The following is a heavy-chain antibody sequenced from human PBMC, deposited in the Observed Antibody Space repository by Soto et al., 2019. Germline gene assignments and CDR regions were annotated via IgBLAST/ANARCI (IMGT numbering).Heavy chain of an antibody. D-gene: IGHD3-10*01. CDR1: GGSISSGGYY. CDR2: IYYSGST. Sequence: SLTCTVSGGSISSGGYYWSWIRQHPGKGLEWIGYIYYSGSTYYNPSLKSRVTISVDTSKNQFSLKLSSVTAADTAVYYCALTYYYGSGSYYKDYWGQGTLVTVSS. J-gene: IGHJ4*02. CDR3: ALTYYYGSGSYYKDY. V-gene: IGHV4-31*03.